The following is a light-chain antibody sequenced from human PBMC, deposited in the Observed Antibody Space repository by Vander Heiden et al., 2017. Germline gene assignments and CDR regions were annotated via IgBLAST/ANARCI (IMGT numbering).Light chain of an antibody. CDR2: GAF. J-gene: IGKJ2*01. CDR3: QQYNNWPPMNT. V-gene: IGKV3-15*01. Sequence: EIVMAQSPATLSVSPGERATLSCRASQSVSSNLAWYQQKPGQGPRLLIYGAFTRATGISARFSGSGSGTEFTLTISSLQSEDFAVYYCQQYNNWPPMNTFGQGTKLEIK. CDR1: QSVSSN.